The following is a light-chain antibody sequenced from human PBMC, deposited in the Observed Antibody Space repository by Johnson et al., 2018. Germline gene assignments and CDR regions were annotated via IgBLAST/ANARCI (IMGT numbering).Light chain of an antibody. J-gene: IGLJ1*01. V-gene: IGLV1-51*02. Sequence: QSVLTQPPSVSAAPGQKVTISCSGSSSNIGNNYVSWYQQLPGTAPKLLIYENNKRPSGIPDRFSGSKSGTSATLAITCLQTGDEADYYCGTWDSSLSAGNVFGTGTKVTVL. CDR3: GTWDSSLSAGNV. CDR2: ENN. CDR1: SSNIGNNY.